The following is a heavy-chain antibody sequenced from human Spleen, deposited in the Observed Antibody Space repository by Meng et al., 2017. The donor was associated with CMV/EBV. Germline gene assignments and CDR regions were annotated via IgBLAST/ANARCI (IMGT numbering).Heavy chain of an antibody. CDR1: GFTFTSSA. V-gene: IGHV1-58*01. CDR2: IVVGSGNT. D-gene: IGHD2-2*01. Sequence: SVKVSCKAYGFTFTSSAVQWVRQARGQRLEWIGWIVVGSGNTNYAQKIQERVTITRDMSTSTAYMELSSLRSEDTAVYYCAADHPYQLLSYFDYWGQGTLVTVSS. J-gene: IGHJ4*02. CDR3: AADHPYQLLSYFDY.